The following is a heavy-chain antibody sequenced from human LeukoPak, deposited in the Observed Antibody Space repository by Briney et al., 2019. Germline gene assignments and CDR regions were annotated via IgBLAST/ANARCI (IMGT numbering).Heavy chain of an antibody. V-gene: IGHV1-2*02. CDR3: ARVGATIAHFDY. CDR1: GYTFSGYY. Sequence: ASVKVSCKGSGYTFSGYYMHWVRQAPGQGLEWMGWINPKSGDTKYAQRFQGRVTMTRDTSISTAYMELSWLRSDDTAVYYCARVGATIAHFDYWGQGTLVTVSS. D-gene: IGHD1-26*01. J-gene: IGHJ4*02. CDR2: INPKSGDT.